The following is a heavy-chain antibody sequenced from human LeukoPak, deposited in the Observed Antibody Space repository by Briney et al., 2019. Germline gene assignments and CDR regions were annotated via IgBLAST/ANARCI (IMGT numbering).Heavy chain of an antibody. CDR3: ARVLSVDTAMVDAFDI. D-gene: IGHD5-18*01. CDR1: GYTFTSYY. V-gene: IGHV1-46*01. J-gene: IGHJ3*02. Sequence: GASVKVSCKASGYTFTSYYMHWVRQAPGQGLEWMGIINPSGGSTSYAQKFQGRVTMTRDMSTSTVYMELSSLRSEDTAVYYCARVLSVDTAMVDAFDIWGQGTMVTVSS. CDR2: INPSGGST.